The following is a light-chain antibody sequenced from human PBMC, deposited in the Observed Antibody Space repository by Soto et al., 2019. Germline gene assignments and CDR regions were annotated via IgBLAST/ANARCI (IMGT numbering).Light chain of an antibody. V-gene: IGKV3-20*01. CDR3: QQYVSWT. CDR1: QTISSNY. J-gene: IGKJ1*01. Sequence: EIVLTQSPGTLSVSPGERATLSCRASQTISSNYLAWYQQKPGQAPRLRIYGTASRATGLPDRFSGSGSGTDFTLTISRLEPEDSAIYYCQQYVSWTFGQGTKVEIK. CDR2: GTA.